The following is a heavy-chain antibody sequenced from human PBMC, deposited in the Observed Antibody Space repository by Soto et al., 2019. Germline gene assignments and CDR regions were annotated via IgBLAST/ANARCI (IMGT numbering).Heavy chain of an antibody. CDR1: GGSFSGYY. J-gene: IGHJ6*02. V-gene: IGHV4-34*01. CDR3: AISRVVVAAPIYYYYGMDV. CDR2: INHSGST. Sequence: QVQLQQWGAGLLKPSETLSLTCAVYGGSFSGYYWSWIRQPPGKGLEWIGEINHSGSTNYNPSLKSRVTISVDTSKNQFSLKLSSVTAADTAVYYCAISRVVVAAPIYYYYGMDVWGQGTTVTVSS. D-gene: IGHD2-15*01.